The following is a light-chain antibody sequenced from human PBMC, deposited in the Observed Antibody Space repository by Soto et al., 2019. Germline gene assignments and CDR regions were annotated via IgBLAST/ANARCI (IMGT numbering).Light chain of an antibody. Sequence: EIVLTQSPGTLSFSPGERATLSCRASQSVSSSYLAWYQQKPGQAPRLLIYGASNRATSIPARFSGSGSGTDFTLTISSLEPEDFAVYYCQQRSNGGTFGQGTKVDIK. J-gene: IGKJ1*01. CDR3: QQRSNGGT. CDR2: GAS. V-gene: IGKV3D-20*02. CDR1: QSVSSSY.